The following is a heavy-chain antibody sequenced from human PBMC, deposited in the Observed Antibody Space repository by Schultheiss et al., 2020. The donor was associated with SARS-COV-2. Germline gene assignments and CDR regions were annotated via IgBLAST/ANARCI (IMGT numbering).Heavy chain of an antibody. D-gene: IGHD4-11*01. V-gene: IGHV3-21*04. CDR1: GFTFSSYG. CDR2: ISSGSSYI. J-gene: IGHJ4*02. CDR3: AKENSNYADY. Sequence: GGSLRLSCAASGFTFSSYGMHWVRQAPGKGLEWVSSISSGSSYIYYADSVKGRFTISRDNSKNTLYLQMNSLRAEDTAVYYCAKENSNYADYWGQGTLVTVSS.